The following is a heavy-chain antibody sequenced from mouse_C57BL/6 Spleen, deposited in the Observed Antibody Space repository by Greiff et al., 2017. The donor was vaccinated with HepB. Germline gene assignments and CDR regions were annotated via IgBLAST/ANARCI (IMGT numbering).Heavy chain of an antibody. CDR1: GFSFNTYA. CDR3: VRKKGSY. V-gene: IGHV10-1*01. CDR2: IRSKSNNYAT. J-gene: IGHJ3*01. Sequence: EVKLVESGGGLVQPKGSLKLSCAASGFSFNTYAMNWVRQAPGKGLEWVARIRSKSNNYATYYADSVKDRFTISRDDSESMLYLQMNNLKTEDTSMYYCVRKKGSYWGQGTLVTVSA.